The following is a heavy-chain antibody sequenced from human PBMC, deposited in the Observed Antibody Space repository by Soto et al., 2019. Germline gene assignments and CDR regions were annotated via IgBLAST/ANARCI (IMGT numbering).Heavy chain of an antibody. D-gene: IGHD6-6*01. CDR2: IWYDGSNK. V-gene: IGHV3-33*01. J-gene: IGHJ6*02. CDR1: GSTFSSYG. CDR3: ARDAIAARRDYYYYGMDV. Sequence: PGGSLRLSCAASGSTFSSYGMHWVRQAPGKGLEWVAVIWYDGSNKYYADSVKGRFTISRDNSKNTLYLQMNSLRAEDTAVYYCARDAIAARRDYYYYGMDVWGQGTTVTVSS.